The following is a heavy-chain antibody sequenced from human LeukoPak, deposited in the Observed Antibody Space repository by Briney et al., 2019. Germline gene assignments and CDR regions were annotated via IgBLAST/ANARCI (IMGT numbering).Heavy chain of an antibody. CDR3: ARDRHGDMGDWYFDL. J-gene: IGHJ2*01. CDR2: MKKDGSEN. CDR1: GFAFGDYW. V-gene: IGHV3-7*01. D-gene: IGHD4-17*01. Sequence: GGSLRLSCAASGFAFGDYWMSWVREAPGKGVGWGANMKKDGSENDYVDSVKGGFTIARDKAKKSLYVQMNSQRGEDTALYYCARDRHGDMGDWYFDLWGRGTLVTVSS.